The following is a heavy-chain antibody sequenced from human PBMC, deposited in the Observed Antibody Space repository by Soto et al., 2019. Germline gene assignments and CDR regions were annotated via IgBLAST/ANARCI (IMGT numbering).Heavy chain of an antibody. V-gene: IGHV2-5*02. J-gene: IGHJ4*02. CDR3: AHSLGACLGYYFDY. CDR1: GFSLSSTRVA. Sequence: QITLKESGPTLVKPTQTLTLTCTFSGFSLSSTRVAVGWIRQPPGKALEGLALIYWDDDKRYSPFLKRRLTITKDTSKNPVVLTMTNMDPVDTATYYCAHSLGACLGYYFDYWGQGTLVTVSS. CDR2: IYWDDDK.